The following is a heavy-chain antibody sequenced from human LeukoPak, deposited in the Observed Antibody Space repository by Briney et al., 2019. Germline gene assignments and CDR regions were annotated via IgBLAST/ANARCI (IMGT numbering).Heavy chain of an antibody. CDR3: ARRDGYNSYYFDY. J-gene: IGHJ4*02. CDR1: DGSISSSSYY. V-gene: IGHV4-39*01. D-gene: IGHD5-24*01. CDR2: IYYSGST. Sequence: SETLSLTCTVSDGSISSSSYYWGWIRQPPGKGLEWIGNIYYSGSTYYNPSLKSRVTISVDTSKNQFSLKLSSVTAADTAVYYCARRDGYNSYYFDYWGQGTLSPSPQ.